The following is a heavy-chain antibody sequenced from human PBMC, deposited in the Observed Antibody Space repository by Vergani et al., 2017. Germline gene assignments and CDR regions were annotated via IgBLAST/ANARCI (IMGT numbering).Heavy chain of an antibody. J-gene: IGHJ4*02. Sequence: EVQLVESGGGLVKPGGSLRLSCAASGFTFSSYTMHWVRQAPGKGLEWVSLISWDGGSTYYADSVKGRFTISRDNSKNSLYLQMNSLRTEDTALYYCAKALNIVATMGFVDYWGQGTLVTVSS. CDR2: ISWDGGST. V-gene: IGHV3-43*01. D-gene: IGHD5-12*01. CDR1: GFTFSSYT. CDR3: AKALNIVATMGFVDY.